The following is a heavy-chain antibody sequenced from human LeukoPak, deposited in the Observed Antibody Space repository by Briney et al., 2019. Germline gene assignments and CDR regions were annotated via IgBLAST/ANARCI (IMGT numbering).Heavy chain of an antibody. CDR1: GGTFSSYA. CDR2: IIPIFGTA. Sequence: LVKVSCKASGGTFSSYAISWVRQAPGQGLEWMGGIIPIFGTANYAQKFQGRVTITADKSTSTAYMELSSLRSEDTAVYYCARGGHDYGDSYYYYGMDVWGQGTTVTVSS. V-gene: IGHV1-69*06. D-gene: IGHD4-17*01. CDR3: ARGGHDYGDSYYYYGMDV. J-gene: IGHJ6*02.